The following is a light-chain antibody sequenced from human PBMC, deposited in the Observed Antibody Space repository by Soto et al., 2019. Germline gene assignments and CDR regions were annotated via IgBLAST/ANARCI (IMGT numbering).Light chain of an antibody. CDR3: QQYESTPPT. Sequence: DIVMTQSPDSLAVSLGERATINCKSSQSVLYSSNNKNYLAWYQQRPGQPPKLLIYWASTRESGVPDRFSGSGYGTNLNLTITSLQAEDVAVYYCQQYESTPPTFGQGTKLEI. CDR2: WAS. V-gene: IGKV4-1*01. CDR1: QSVLYSSNNKNY. J-gene: IGKJ2*01.